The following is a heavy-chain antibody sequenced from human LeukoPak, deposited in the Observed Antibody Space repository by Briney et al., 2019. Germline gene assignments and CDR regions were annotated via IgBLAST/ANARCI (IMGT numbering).Heavy chain of an antibody. D-gene: IGHD3-10*01. CDR3: ARGITMVRGVIPRGDYYFDY. CDR2: IYSGGST. V-gene: IGHV3-66*01. CDR1: GFTFSSSR. J-gene: IGHJ4*02. Sequence: GGSLRLSCAASGFTFSSSRMHWVRQAPGKGLVWVSVIYSGGSTYYADSVKGRFTISRDNSKNTLYLQMNSLRAEDTAVYYCARGITMVRGVIPRGDYYFDYWGQGTLVTVSS.